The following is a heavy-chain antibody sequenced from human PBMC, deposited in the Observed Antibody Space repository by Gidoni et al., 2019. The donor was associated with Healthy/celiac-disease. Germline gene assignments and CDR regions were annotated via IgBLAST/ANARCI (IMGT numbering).Heavy chain of an antibody. CDR3: AKELWRWSEYYFDY. Sequence: QVQLVESGGGGVQPGRSLRLSCAASGFTFSSYGMHWVRQAPGKGLEWVAVISYDGSNKYYADSVKGRFTISRDNSKNTLYLQMNSLRAEDTAVYYCAKELWRWSEYYFDYWGQGTLVTVSS. CDR1: GFTFSSYG. CDR2: ISYDGSNK. D-gene: IGHD3-10*01. J-gene: IGHJ4*02. V-gene: IGHV3-30*18.